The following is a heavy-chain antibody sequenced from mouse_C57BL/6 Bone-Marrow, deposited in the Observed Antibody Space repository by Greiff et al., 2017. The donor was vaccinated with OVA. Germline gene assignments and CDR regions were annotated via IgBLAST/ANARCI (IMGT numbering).Heavy chain of an antibody. CDR3: ARGDGYHQEYFDV. J-gene: IGHJ1*03. CDR2: INPSTGGT. V-gene: IGHV1-42*01. D-gene: IGHD2-3*01. CDR1: GYSFTGYY. Sequence: EVQLQQSGPELVKPGASVKISCKASGYSFTGYYMNWVKQSPEKSLEWIGEINPSTGGTTYNQKFKAKATLTVDKSSSTAYMQLKSLTSEDSAVYYCARGDGYHQEYFDVWGTGTTVTVSS.